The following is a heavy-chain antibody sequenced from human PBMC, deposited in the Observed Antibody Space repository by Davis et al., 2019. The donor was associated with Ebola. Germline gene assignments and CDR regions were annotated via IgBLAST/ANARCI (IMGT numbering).Heavy chain of an antibody. CDR3: ARAVNLLVVAASHFDY. V-gene: IGHV4-61*01. CDR1: GGSISSSYY. J-gene: IGHJ4*02. D-gene: IGHD2-15*01. CDR2: IYYSGST. Sequence: SETLSLTCAVSGGSISSSYYWSWIRQPPGKGLEWIGYIYYSGSTNYNPSLKSRVTISVDTSKNQFSLKLSSVTAADTAVYYCARAVNLLVVAASHFDYWGQGTLVTVSS.